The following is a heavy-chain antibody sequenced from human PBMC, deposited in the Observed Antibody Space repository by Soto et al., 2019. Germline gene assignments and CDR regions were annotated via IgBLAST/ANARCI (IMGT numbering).Heavy chain of an antibody. CDR1: GYTFTVYY. Sequence: ASVKVSCKASGYTFTVYYMHWVRQAPGQGLEWMGWINPNSGGTNYAQKFQGRVTMTRDTSISTAYLELSRLRSDDTAVYYCARDLDTAMVAPFDYWGQGTLVTV. J-gene: IGHJ4*02. V-gene: IGHV1-2*02. CDR2: INPNSGGT. CDR3: ARDLDTAMVAPFDY. D-gene: IGHD5-18*01.